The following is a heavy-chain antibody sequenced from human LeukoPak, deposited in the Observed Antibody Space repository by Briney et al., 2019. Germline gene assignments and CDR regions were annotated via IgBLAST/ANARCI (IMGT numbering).Heavy chain of an antibody. CDR2: ISYDGSNK. D-gene: IGHD6-19*01. CDR3: ARNPVAPYYFDY. V-gene: IGHV3-30-3*01. Sequence: GGSLRLSCAASGLTFRSYAMHWVRQAPGKGLEWVAVISYDGSNKYFADSVKGRFTISRDNSKNTLYLQMNSLRAEDTAVYYCARNPVAPYYFDYWGQGTLVTVSS. J-gene: IGHJ4*02. CDR1: GLTFRSYA.